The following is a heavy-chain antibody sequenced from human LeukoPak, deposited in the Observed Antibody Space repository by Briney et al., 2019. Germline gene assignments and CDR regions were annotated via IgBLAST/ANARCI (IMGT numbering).Heavy chain of an antibody. Sequence: SVKVSCKASGYTFTSYDINWVRQAPGQGLEWMGGIIPIFGTANYAQKFQGRVTITADKSTSTAYMELSSLRSEDTAVYYCARDLMGITMIVVGFAFDVWGQGTMVTVSS. D-gene: IGHD3-22*01. J-gene: IGHJ3*01. CDR1: GYTFTSYD. CDR3: ARDLMGITMIVVGFAFDV. CDR2: IIPIFGTA. V-gene: IGHV1-69*06.